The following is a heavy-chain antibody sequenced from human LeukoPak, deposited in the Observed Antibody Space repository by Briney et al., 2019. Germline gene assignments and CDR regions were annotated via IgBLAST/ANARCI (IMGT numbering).Heavy chain of an antibody. V-gene: IGHV3-33*06. CDR2: ILSDGTNQ. Sequence: GGSLRLSCAAAGFTFSHYGMHWVRQAPGKGLEWVAVILSDGTNQYYAESVKGRFTISRDDSAKTVYLQMNSLRREDTGVYYCAKDAQRGFDYSNSLEYWGQGTPVTVST. D-gene: IGHD4-11*01. CDR3: AKDAQRGFDYSNSLEY. CDR1: GFTFSHYG. J-gene: IGHJ4*02.